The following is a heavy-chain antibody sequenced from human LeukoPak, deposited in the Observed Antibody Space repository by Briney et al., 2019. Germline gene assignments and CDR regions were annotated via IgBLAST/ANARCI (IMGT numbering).Heavy chain of an antibody. D-gene: IGHD5-18*01. Sequence: GASVKVSCKASGYTFTSYDINWVRQATGQGLEWMGWMNPNSGNAGCAQKFQGRVTMTRNTYISTAYMELSSLRSEDTAVYYCARDVDTALDYWGQGTLVTVSS. CDR1: GYTFTSYD. CDR2: MNPNSGNA. J-gene: IGHJ4*02. V-gene: IGHV1-8*01. CDR3: ARDVDTALDY.